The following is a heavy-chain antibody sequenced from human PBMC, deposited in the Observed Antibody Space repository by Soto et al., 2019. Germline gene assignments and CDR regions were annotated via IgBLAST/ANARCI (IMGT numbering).Heavy chain of an antibody. D-gene: IGHD3-16*01. Sequence: SVKVSCTASGGTFSSYSISWVLQAPGQGLEWMGGIIPIFGTANYAQKFQGRVTITADESTSTAYMELSSLRSEDTAVYYCARVEGVTWAYFDYWGQGTLVTVSS. CDR2: IIPIFGTA. CDR3: ARVEGVTWAYFDY. J-gene: IGHJ4*02. CDR1: GGTFSSYS. V-gene: IGHV1-69*13.